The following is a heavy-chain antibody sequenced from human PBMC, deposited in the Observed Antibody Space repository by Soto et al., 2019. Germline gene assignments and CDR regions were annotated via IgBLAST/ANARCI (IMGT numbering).Heavy chain of an antibody. Sequence: QLQLVESGGGVVQPEKSLRLSCEASGFTFSTFDMHWVRHSPGKGLEWVATSSYDGDTKYYANSVKGRFTISRDNSRNTLDLHMNGLRVEDTAMYYCTRDWSAVIGTPFDLWGQGTMVVVSS. J-gene: IGHJ3*01. V-gene: IGHV3-30-3*01. CDR2: SSYDGDTK. CDR3: TRDWSAVIGTPFDL. D-gene: IGHD6-19*01. CDR1: GFTFSTFD.